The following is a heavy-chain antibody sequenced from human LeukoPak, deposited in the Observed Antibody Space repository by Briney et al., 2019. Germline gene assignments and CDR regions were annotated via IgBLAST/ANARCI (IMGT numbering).Heavy chain of an antibody. V-gene: IGHV3-53*01. J-gene: IGHJ4*02. D-gene: IGHD3-10*01. CDR2: IYSGGST. Sequence: RAGGSLRLSCAASGFTVSSKYMSWVRQAPGKGLEWVSVIYSGGSTYYADSVKGRFTISRDNSKNTLYLQMNSLRAEDTAVYYCARVIWFGELLPLPSLGYWGQGTLVTVSS. CDR3: ARVIWFGELLPLPSLGY. CDR1: GFTVSSKY.